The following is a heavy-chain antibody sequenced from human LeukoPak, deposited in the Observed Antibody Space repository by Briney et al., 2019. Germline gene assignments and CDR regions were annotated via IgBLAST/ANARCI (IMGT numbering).Heavy chain of an antibody. J-gene: IGHJ4*02. Sequence: GGSLRLSCAASGFTFSSYGMHWVRQAPGKGLEWVAVIWYDGSNKYYADSVKGRFTISRDNSKNTLYLQMSSLRAEDTAVYYCAKDFRSGYSYGFRVDYWGQGTLVTVSS. CDR1: GFTFSSYG. CDR2: IWYDGSNK. CDR3: AKDFRSGYSYGFRVDY. V-gene: IGHV3-30*02. D-gene: IGHD5-18*01.